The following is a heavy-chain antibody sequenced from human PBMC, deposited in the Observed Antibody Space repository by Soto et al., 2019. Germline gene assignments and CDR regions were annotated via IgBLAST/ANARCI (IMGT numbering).Heavy chain of an antibody. CDR2: IRSKAYGGTT. CDR1: GFTLGDYA. D-gene: IGHD2-2*01. V-gene: IGHV3-49*03. J-gene: IGHJ6*03. CDR3: SREGVPAAVGYYYYYMDV. Sequence: EVQLVESGGGLVQPGRSLRLSCTASGFTLGDYAMSWFRQAPGKGLEWVGFIRSKAYGGTTEYAASVKGRFTISRDDSKSIAYLQMNSLKTEDTAVYYCSREGVPAAVGYYYYYMDVWGKGTTVTVSS.